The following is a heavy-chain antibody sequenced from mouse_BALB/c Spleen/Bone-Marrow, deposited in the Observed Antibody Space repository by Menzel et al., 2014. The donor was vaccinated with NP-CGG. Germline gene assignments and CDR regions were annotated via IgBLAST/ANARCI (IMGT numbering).Heavy chain of an antibody. CDR3: ARWVPHWEFAY. CDR1: GYTFSSYW. V-gene: IGHV1-9*01. J-gene: IGHJ3*01. D-gene: IGHD4-1*01. Sequence: QVQLQQSGAELMKPGASVKISCKATGYTFSSYWIEWVKQRPGHGLEWIGEILPGSGSTNYNEKFKGKATFTADTSSNTAYMQLSSLTSEDSAVHYCARWVPHWEFAYWGQGTLVTVSA. CDR2: ILPGSGST.